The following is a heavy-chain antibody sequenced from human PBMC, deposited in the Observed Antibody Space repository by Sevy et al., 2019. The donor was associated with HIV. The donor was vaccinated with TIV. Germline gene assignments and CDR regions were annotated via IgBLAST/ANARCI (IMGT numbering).Heavy chain of an antibody. CDR1: GFTFTRYV. Sequence: GGSLRLSCEASGFTFTRYVFHWVRQAPGKGLEWVAVISKEGTNKYYIDSVKGRFTISRDNSRNTLFLQMERLRAEDTAMYFCARDPHAVPHWGSFDSWGQGTLVTVSS. D-gene: IGHD3-16*01. CDR3: ARDPHAVPHWGSFDS. J-gene: IGHJ4*02. CDR2: ISKEGTNK. V-gene: IGHV3-30-3*01.